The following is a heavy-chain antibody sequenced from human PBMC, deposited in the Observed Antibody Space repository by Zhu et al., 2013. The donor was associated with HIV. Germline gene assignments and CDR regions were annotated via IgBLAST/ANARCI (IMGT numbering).Heavy chain of an antibody. CDR2: IIPILGIA. CDR1: GGTFSSYT. V-gene: IGHV1-69*08. D-gene: IGHD4-4*01. CDR3: ARDKKTTVNPGYYYYGMDV. J-gene: IGHJ6*02. Sequence: QVQLVQSGAEVKKPGSSVKVSCKASGGTFSSYTISWVRQAPGQGLEWMGRIIPILGIANYAQKFQGRVTITADKSTSTAYMELSSLRSEDTAVYYCARDKKTTVNPGYYYYGMDVWGQGTTVTVSS.